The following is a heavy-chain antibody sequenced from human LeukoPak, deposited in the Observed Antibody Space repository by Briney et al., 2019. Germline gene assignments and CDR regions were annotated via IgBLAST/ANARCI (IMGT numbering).Heavy chain of an antibody. D-gene: IGHD3-10*01. CDR3: ASSTHFGRDYYFDY. J-gene: IGHJ4*02. CDR1: GYTFTGYY. V-gene: IGHV1-2*06. Sequence: ASVKVSCKASGYTFTGYYMHWVRQAPGQGLEWMGRIRPNSGGANNAQKLQGRVTMTRDTSISTAYMELSRLRSDDTAVYYYASSTHFGRDYYFDYWGQGTLVTVSS. CDR2: IRPNSGGA.